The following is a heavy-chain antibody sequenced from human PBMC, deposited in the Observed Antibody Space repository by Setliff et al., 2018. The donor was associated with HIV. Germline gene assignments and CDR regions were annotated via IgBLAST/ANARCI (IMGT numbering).Heavy chain of an antibody. J-gene: IGHJ3*02. D-gene: IGHD2-15*01. CDR2: INPSGGST. V-gene: IGHV1-46*01. CDR1: GYAFTNYY. Sequence: ASVKVSCKASGYAFTNYYLHWVRQAPGQGLAWMGIINPSGGSTIYAQKLQGRVTMTRDTSTNTVYMELSSLRSEDTAVYYCAREPISYRDFVVVAAAFDIWGQGTMVTVSS. CDR3: AREPISYRDFVVVAAAFDI.